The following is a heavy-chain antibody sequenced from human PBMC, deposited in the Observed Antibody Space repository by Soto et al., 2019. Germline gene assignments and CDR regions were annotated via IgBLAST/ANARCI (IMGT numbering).Heavy chain of an antibody. CDR1: GGSFSGYY. V-gene: IGHV4-34*01. D-gene: IGHD3-3*01. CDR3: ARVFGSPLSLYGMDV. CDR2: INHSGST. J-gene: IGHJ6*02. Sequence: SETLSLTCAVYGGSFSGYYWSWIRQPPGKGLEWIGEINHSGSTNYNPSLKSRVTISVDTSKNQFPLKLSSVTAADTAVYYCARVFGSPLSLYGMDVWGQGTTVTVSS.